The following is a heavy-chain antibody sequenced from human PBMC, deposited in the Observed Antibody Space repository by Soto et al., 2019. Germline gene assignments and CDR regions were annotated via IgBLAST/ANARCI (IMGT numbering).Heavy chain of an antibody. Sequence: SETLSLTCTVSGASISSPHDYWGWIRQSPGRGLEWIGSIYYSGSTYYNPSLTSRVTISVETSKNQFSMKVTSVTAADTAVYYCARSYYDTTGFAVDPWGQGTLVTV. CDR3: ARSYYDTTGFAVDP. V-gene: IGHV4-39*07. CDR1: GASISSPHDY. J-gene: IGHJ5*02. CDR2: IYYSGST. D-gene: IGHD3-22*01.